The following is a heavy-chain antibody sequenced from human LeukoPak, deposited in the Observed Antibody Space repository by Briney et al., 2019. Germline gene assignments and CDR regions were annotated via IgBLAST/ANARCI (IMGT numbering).Heavy chain of an antibody. CDR2: IGGGGTGT. J-gene: IGHJ5*02. CDR3: ARGSAHYFP. V-gene: IGHV3-23*01. D-gene: IGHD2-15*01. Sequence: QPGGSLRLSCAASGFTFSSYGMTWVRQAPGKGLEWVSSIGGGGTGTSYADSVKGRFTISRDNSKDTLYLQMNSLRAEDTAVYYCARGSAHYFPWGQGTLVTVSS. CDR1: GFTFSSYG.